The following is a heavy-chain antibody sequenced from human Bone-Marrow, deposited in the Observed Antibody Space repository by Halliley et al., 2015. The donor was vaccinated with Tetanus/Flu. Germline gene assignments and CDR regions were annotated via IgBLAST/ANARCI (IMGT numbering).Heavy chain of an antibody. D-gene: IGHD3-22*01. Sequence: IGYINYRGDPYYTPSLKSRVTISPDTSKNQVSLRLTSVTSADTAVYFCARTYYHDTSDYGMDVWGQGTTVTVSS. CDR2: INYRGDP. J-gene: IGHJ6*02. CDR3: ARTYYHDTSDYGMDV. V-gene: IGHV4-30-4*05.